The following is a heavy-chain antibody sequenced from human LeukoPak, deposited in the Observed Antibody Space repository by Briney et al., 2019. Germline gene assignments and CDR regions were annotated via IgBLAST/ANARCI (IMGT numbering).Heavy chain of an antibody. CDR1: GFTFSSYG. V-gene: IGHV3-23*01. Sequence: GGSLRLSCAASGFTFSSYGMSWVRQAPGKGLEWVSAISGSSGSTYYADSVKGRFTISRDNSKNTLYLQMNSLRAEDTAVYYCAKEGSGWYLSYWGQGTLVTVSS. CDR2: ISGSSGST. CDR3: AKEGSGWYLSY. D-gene: IGHD6-19*01. J-gene: IGHJ4*02.